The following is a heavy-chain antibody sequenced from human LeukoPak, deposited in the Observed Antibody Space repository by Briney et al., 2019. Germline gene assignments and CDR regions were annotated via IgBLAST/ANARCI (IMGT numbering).Heavy chain of an antibody. V-gene: IGHV3-66*01. Sequence: GGSLRLSCAASGFTVSSNYMSWVRQAPGKGLEWVSVIYSGGSTYYADSVKGRFTISRDNSKNTLYLQMNSLRAEDTAVYYCAREVGATNFDYWGQGTLVTVPS. J-gene: IGHJ4*02. D-gene: IGHD1-26*01. CDR1: GFTVSSNY. CDR3: AREVGATNFDY. CDR2: IYSGGST.